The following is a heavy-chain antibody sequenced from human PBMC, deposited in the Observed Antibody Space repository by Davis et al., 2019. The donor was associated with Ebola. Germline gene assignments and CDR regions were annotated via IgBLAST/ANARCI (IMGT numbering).Heavy chain of an antibody. D-gene: IGHD6-13*01. Sequence: SVKVSCKASGGTFSSYAISWVRQAPGQGLEWMGGIIPIFGTANYAQKFQGRVTITADESTSTAYMELSSLRSEDTAVYYCAKERIAAAGLDWFDPWGQGTLVTVSS. CDR3: AKERIAAAGLDWFDP. CDR2: IIPIFGTA. J-gene: IGHJ5*02. CDR1: GGTFSSYA. V-gene: IGHV1-69*13.